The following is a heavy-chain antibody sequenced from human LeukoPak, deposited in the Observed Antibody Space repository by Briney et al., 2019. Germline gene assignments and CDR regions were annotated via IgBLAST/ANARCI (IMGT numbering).Heavy chain of an antibody. V-gene: IGHV1-69*06. D-gene: IGHD2-2*01. CDR2: IIPIFGTA. CDR3: ARDSTIGYCSSTSCRPGYFDL. Sequence: SVKVSCKASGGTFSSYAISWVRQAPGQGLEWMGGIIPIFGTANYAQKFQGRVTITADKSTSTAYMELSSLRSEDTAVYYCARDSTIGYCSSTSCRPGYFDLWGRGTLVTVSS. J-gene: IGHJ2*01. CDR1: GGTFSSYA.